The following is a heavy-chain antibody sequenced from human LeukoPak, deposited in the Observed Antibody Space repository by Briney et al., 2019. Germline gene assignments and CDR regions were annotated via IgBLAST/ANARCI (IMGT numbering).Heavy chain of an antibody. D-gene: IGHD3-22*01. CDR2: IYYSGST. V-gene: IGHV4-59*01. CDR3: ASDSSGYYFNY. CDR1: GGSISSYY. J-gene: IGHJ4*02. Sequence: SETLSLTCTVSGGSISSYYWSWIRQPPGKGLEWIGYIYYSGSTNYNPSLKSRVTISVDTSKNQFSLKLSSVTAADTAVYCCASDSSGYYFNYWGQGTLVTVSS.